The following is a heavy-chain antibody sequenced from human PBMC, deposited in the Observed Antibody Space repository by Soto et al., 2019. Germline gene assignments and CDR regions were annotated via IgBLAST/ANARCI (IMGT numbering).Heavy chain of an antibody. V-gene: IGHV1-46*01. CDR1: GYSFISYY. J-gene: IGHJ6*02. CDR2: INPSGGRA. Sequence: ASVKVSCKASGYSFISYYMHWVRQAPGQGLEWLGVINPSGGRATYAQKFQGRVTMTTDESTSTAYMELSSLRSEDTAVYYCARVSYSNGYYYYGMDVWGQGTTVTVSS. CDR3: ARVSYSNGYYYYGMDV. D-gene: IGHD4-4*01.